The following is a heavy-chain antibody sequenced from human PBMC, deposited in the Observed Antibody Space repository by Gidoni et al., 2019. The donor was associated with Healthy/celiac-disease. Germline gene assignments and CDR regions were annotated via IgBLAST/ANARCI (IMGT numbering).Heavy chain of an antibody. Sequence: EVQLVESGGGLVQPVRSLRLSCAASGFTFDDYAMHWVRQAPGKGLEWVSGISWNSVSIGYADSVKCRFTISRDNAKNSLYLQMNSLRAEDTAWYYCAKDILDRNGVGGYFDLWGRGTLVTVSS. CDR1: GFTFDDYA. V-gene: IGHV3-9*01. CDR3: AKDILDRNGVGGYFDL. J-gene: IGHJ2*01. D-gene: IGHD3-16*01. CDR2: ISWNSVSI.